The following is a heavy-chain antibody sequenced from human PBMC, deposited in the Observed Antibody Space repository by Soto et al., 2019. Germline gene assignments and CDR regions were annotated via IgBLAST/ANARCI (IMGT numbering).Heavy chain of an antibody. J-gene: IGHJ6*02. CDR1: GGSISSYY. CDR2: IYTSGRT. CDR3: ARVRIAARTGAYGMDV. D-gene: IGHD6-6*01. Sequence: SETLSLTCTVSGGSISSYYWSWIRQPAGKGLERIGRIYTSGRTNYNPSLKSRVTMSVDTSKNQFSLKLSSVTAADTAVYYCARVRIAARTGAYGMDVWGQGTTVTVSS. V-gene: IGHV4-4*07.